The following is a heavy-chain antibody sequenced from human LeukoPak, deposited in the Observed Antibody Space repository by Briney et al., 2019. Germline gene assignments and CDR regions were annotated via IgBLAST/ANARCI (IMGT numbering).Heavy chain of an antibody. D-gene: IGHD1-26*01. J-gene: IGHJ6*03. V-gene: IGHV3-48*04. CDR2: ISSSSSPI. Sequence: PGGSLRLSCAASGFTFSSYSMDWVRQAPGKGLEWVSYISSSSSPIYYADSVKGRFAISRDNAKNSLYLQMNSLRAEDTAVYYCARDGKWELPLYYYYYMDVWGKGTTVTISS. CDR1: GFTFSSYS. CDR3: ARDGKWELPLYYYYYMDV.